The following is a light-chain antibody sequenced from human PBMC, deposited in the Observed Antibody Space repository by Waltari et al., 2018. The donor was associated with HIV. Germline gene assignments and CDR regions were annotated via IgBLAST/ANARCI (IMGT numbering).Light chain of an antibody. CDR2: EVS. CDR3: SSYAGSNNLV. CDR1: SSDVGPYDY. Sequence: SALTQPPPASASPGQSVTIPCTGTSSDVGPYDYVYWYQQHPGKAPKHMIYEVSGRPSGVPDRFSGSKSANTASLTVSGLQEDDEADYYWSSYAGSNNLVFGGGT. J-gene: IGLJ3*02. V-gene: IGLV2-8*01.